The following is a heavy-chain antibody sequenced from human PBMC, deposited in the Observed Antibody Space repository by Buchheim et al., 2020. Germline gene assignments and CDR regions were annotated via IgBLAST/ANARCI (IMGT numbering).Heavy chain of an antibody. CDR3: ARDRMYYYGSGSTTLYYYYGMDV. D-gene: IGHD3-10*01. Sequence: QVQLVQSGAEVKKPGASVKVSCKASGYTFTSYYMHWVRQAPGQGLEWMGIINPSGGSTSYAQKFQGRVTMTRDTSTSPVYMELSSLRSEDTAVYYCARDRMYYYGSGSTTLYYYYGMDVWGQGTT. CDR1: GYTFTSYY. V-gene: IGHV1-46*01. CDR2: INPSGGST. J-gene: IGHJ6*02.